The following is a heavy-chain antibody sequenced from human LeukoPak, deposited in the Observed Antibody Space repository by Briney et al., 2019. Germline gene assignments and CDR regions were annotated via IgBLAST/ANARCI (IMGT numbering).Heavy chain of an antibody. Sequence: GGSLRLSCAASGFTFDDYGMSWVRQAPGKGLVWVSGINWNGGSTGYADSVKGRFTISRDNAKNSLYLQMNSLRAEDTALYYCARDGYGYSDRVAFDIWGHGTMVTVSS. CDR3: ARDGYGYSDRVAFDI. V-gene: IGHV3-20*04. J-gene: IGHJ3*02. CDR2: INWNGGST. D-gene: IGHD5-18*01. CDR1: GFTFDDYG.